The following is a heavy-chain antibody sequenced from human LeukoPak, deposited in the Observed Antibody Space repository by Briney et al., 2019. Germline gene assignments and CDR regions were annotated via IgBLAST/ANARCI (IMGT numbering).Heavy chain of an antibody. CDR3: TRHKESGVTTDRRGYYYYYMDV. V-gene: IGHV3-73*01. D-gene: IGHD4-17*01. Sequence: GGSLRLSCAASGLTFSGPAMHWVRQASAKVLEWDGRIRSKANSYATAYAASVKGRFTISRDDSKNTAYLQMNSLKTEDTAVYYCTRHKESGVTTDRRGYYYYYMDVWGKGTTVTVSS. CDR2: IRSKANSYAT. J-gene: IGHJ6*03. CDR1: GLTFSGPA.